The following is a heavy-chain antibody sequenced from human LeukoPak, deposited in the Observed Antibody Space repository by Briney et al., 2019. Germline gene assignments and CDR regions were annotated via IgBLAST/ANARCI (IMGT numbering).Heavy chain of an antibody. J-gene: IGHJ4*02. D-gene: IGHD1-7*01. CDR3: AKDKHRGTRGYFDY. V-gene: IGHV3-23*01. CDR1: GFTFRSYA. CDR2: ISGSGGST. Sequence: GGSLRLSCAASGFTFRSYAMSWVRQAPGKGLEWVSAISGSGGSTYYADSVKGRFTISRDNSKNTLYLQMNSLRAEDTAVYYCAKDKHRGTRGYFDYWGQGTLVTVSS.